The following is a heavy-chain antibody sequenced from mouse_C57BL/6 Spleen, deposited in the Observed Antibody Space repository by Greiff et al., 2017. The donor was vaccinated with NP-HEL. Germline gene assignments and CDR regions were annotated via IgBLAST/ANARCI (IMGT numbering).Heavy chain of an antibody. D-gene: IGHD2-3*01. J-gene: IGHJ1*03. Sequence: EVQGVESGGGLVKPGGSLKLSCAASGFTFSSYTMSWVRQTPEKRLEWVATISGGGGNTYYPDSVKGRFTISRDNAKNTLYLQMSSLRSEDTALYYCAREDIYDGYYGYFDVWGTGTTVTVSS. CDR3: AREDIYDGYYGYFDV. V-gene: IGHV5-9*01. CDR1: GFTFSSYT. CDR2: ISGGGGNT.